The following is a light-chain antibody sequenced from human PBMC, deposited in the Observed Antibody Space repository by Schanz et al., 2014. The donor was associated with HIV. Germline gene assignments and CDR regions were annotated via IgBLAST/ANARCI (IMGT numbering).Light chain of an antibody. Sequence: QSALTQPASVSGSPGQSITISCTGTSSDVGGFYYVSWYQQHPGKAPKLIIYDVSNRPSGVPDRFSVSKSGTSASLAITGLQAVDEADYYCQSYDNSLTAYVFGAGTKLTVL. V-gene: IGLV2-14*03. CDR3: QSYDNSLTAYV. CDR2: DVS. CDR1: SSDVGGFYY. J-gene: IGLJ1*01.